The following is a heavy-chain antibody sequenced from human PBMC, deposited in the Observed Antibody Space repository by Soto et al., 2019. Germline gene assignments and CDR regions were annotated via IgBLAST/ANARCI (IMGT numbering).Heavy chain of an antibody. CDR1: GFAFSTYG. CDR2: IWAAGSRQ. Sequence: QVQLVESGGGVIQPGKSLRLSCSASGFAFSTYGMHWVRQAPGKGLEWVAVIWAAGSRQFYGYSAKGRFTISRDNSKNTLYLQMNSLIVDGTAVYYCVGGTGYWVLSDYWGQGTLVTVSS. CDR3: VGGTGYWVLSDY. J-gene: IGHJ4*02. V-gene: IGHV3-33*08. D-gene: IGHD3-9*01.